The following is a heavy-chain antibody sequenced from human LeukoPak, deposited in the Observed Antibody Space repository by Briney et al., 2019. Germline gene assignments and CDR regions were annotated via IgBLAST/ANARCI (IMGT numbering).Heavy chain of an antibody. J-gene: IGHJ4*02. Sequence: PSETLSLTCIVSGGSISSSSYYWGWIRQPPGKGLEWIGSIYYSGSTYYNPSLKSRVTISVDTSKNQFSLKLSSVTAADTAVYYCASSSGYTSFDYWGQGTLVTVSS. D-gene: IGHD3-22*01. CDR3: ASSSGYTSFDY. V-gene: IGHV4-39*01. CDR2: IYYSGST. CDR1: GGSISSSSYY.